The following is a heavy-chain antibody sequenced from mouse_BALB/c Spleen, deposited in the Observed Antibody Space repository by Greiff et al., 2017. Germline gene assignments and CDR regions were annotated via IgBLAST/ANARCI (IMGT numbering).Heavy chain of an antibody. J-gene: IGHJ4*01. CDR3: ARAPTYRDDVRAMDS. D-gene: IGHD2-14*01. CDR1: GYTFSSFG. Sequence: EVQVVEPGGGLVQPGGSRKLSCAASGYTFSSFGMHWVRQAPEKGLEWVAYISSGSSTIYYADTVKGRCTISRDNPKNTLFLQMTSLRSEDTAMYHGARAPTYRDDVRAMDSGGQGTSVTVSS. CDR2: ISSGSSTI. V-gene: IGHV5-17*02.